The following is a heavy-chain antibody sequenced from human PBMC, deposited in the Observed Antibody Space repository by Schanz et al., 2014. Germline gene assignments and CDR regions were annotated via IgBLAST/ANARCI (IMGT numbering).Heavy chain of an antibody. CDR1: GFSLNTYG. Sequence: QAQLMESGGGVVQPGTSLILSCSVSGFSLNTYGIHWFRQPAGKGLEWVAFIWYDGSNKYYADSVKGRFTISRDNSKNTLYVQMSSRRAEDTAIYYCAKLSSSGRLAGYFDDWGQGALVTVSS. D-gene: IGHD6-19*01. CDR2: IWYDGSNK. J-gene: IGHJ4*02. CDR3: AKLSSSGRLAGYFDD. V-gene: IGHV3-33*06.